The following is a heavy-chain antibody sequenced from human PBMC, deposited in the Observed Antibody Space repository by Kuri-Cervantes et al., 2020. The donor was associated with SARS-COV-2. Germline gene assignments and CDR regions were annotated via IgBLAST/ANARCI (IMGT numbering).Heavy chain of an antibody. CDR2: TNHSGST. CDR1: GGSFSGYY. D-gene: IGHD3-22*01. J-gene: IGHJ4*02. CDR3: ASQVYYYDSSGYYRYFDY. Sequence: SETLSLTCAVYGGSFSGYYWSWIRQPPGKGLERIGETNHSGSTNYNPSLKSRVTISVDTSKNQFSLKLSSVTAADTAVYYCASQVYYYDSSGYYRYFDYWGQGTLVTVSS. V-gene: IGHV4-34*01.